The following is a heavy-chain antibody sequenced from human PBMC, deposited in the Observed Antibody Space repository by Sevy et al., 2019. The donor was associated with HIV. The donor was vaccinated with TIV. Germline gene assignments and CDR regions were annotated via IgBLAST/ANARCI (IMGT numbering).Heavy chain of an antibody. D-gene: IGHD3-16*01. CDR2: IRGDGTTT. CDR3: ARYAYDSNFDY. V-gene: IGHV3-74*01. Sequence: GGSLRRSCAASGFTFSNYWMHWVRQVPGKGPTWVSNIRGDGTTTVYADSVKGRFTISRDNAKNTLYLQMNNLRGEDTATYYCARYAYDSNFDYWGQGTLVTVSS. CDR1: GFTFSNYW. J-gene: IGHJ4*02.